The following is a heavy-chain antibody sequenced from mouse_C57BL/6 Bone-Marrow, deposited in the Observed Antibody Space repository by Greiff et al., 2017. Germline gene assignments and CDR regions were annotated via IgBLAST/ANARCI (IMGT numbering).Heavy chain of an antibody. J-gene: IGHJ4*01. CDR2: ISSGRSTI. V-gene: IGHV5-17*01. Sequence: EVMLVESGGGFVKPGGSLKLSCAASGFTFSDYGMHWVRQAPEKGLEWVAYISSGRSTIYYADTVKGRCTISRDNAKNTLFLQMTSLRSEDTAMYYCASSYSVNAMDYWGQGTSVTVSS. CDR1: GFTFSDYG. D-gene: IGHD2-12*01. CDR3: ASSYSVNAMDY.